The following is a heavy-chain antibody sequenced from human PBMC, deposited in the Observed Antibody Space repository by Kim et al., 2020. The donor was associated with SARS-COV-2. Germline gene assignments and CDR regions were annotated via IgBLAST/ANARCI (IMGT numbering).Heavy chain of an antibody. J-gene: IGHJ4*02. CDR1: GITSSSYW. Sequence: GGSLRLSCVESGITSSSYWLTWVRQAPGKGLEWVANIKRDGSERYYGDSVKGRFTISRDNAKSSVFLQMNSLRSEDTAVYYCGNAGIGGQGTLVT. V-gene: IGHV3-7*01. CDR2: IKRDGSER. CDR3: GNAGI.